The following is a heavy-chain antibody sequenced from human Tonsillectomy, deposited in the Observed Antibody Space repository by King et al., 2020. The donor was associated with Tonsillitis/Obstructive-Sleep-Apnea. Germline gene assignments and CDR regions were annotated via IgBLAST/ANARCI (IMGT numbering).Heavy chain of an antibody. J-gene: IGHJ4*02. D-gene: IGHD3-3*01. CDR3: ARAREYYDFWSGYPDY. CDR1: GYTFTSYG. CDR2: ISAYNGNT. V-gene: IGHV1-18*01. Sequence: QLVQSGAEVKKPGASVKVSCKASGYTFTSYGISWVLQAPGQGLEWMGWISAYNGNTNYAQKLQGRVTMTTDTSTSPAYMELRSLRSDDTAVYYCARAREYYDFWSGYPDYWGQGTLVTVSS.